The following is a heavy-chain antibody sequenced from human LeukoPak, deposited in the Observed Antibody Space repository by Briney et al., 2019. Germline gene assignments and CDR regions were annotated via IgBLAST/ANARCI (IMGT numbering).Heavy chain of an antibody. V-gene: IGHV3-69-1*01. Sequence: GGSLRLSCAASGLTVSSNCMSWVRQAPGKGLEWVSSISSSSYIYYADSVKGRFTISRDNAKNSLYLQMNSLRAEDTAVYYCARDRGLFYYDSSGYLYWGQGTLVTVSS. CDR2: ISSSSYI. J-gene: IGHJ4*02. CDR1: GLTVSSNC. CDR3: ARDRGLFYYDSSGYLY. D-gene: IGHD3-22*01.